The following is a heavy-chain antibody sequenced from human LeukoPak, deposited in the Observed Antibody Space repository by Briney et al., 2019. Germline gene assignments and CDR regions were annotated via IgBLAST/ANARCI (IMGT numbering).Heavy chain of an antibody. CDR2: IYPGDSDT. J-gene: IGHJ4*02. CDR1: GYSFTSYW. D-gene: IGHD2-21*02. V-gene: IGHV5-51*01. CDR3: ARRPLSVGTAFDY. Sequence: GESLKISCKGSGYSFTSYWIGWVRQMPGKGLEWMGIIYPGDSDTRYSPSFQGQVTISADKSISIAYLQWSSLKASDTAMYYCARRPLSVGTAFDYWGQGTLVTVSS.